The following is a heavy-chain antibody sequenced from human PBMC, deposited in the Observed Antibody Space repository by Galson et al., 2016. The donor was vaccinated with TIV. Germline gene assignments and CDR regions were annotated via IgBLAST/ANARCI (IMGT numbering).Heavy chain of an antibody. Sequence: QSGAEVKKPGESLRISCKASGYTFIYSAIHWVRQAPGQRLEWMGWINCGNGNTKYSQNFQGRVTITRDTSASTTYMELTSLTSAGTAVYYCAKDQPAAGKAYDYWGQGTLVTVSS. CDR1: GYTFIYSA. CDR3: AKDQPAAGKAYDY. V-gene: IGHV1-3*01. J-gene: IGHJ4*02. CDR2: INCGNGNT. D-gene: IGHD6-13*01.